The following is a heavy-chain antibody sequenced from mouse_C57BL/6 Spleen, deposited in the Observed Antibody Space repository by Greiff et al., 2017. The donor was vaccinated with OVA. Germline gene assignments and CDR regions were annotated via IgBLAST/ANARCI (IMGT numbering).Heavy chain of an antibody. CDR2: IYPSDSET. J-gene: IGHJ1*03. CDR3: ASGGNYRYFDV. V-gene: IGHV1-61*01. D-gene: IGHD2-1*01. CDR1: GYTFTSYW. Sequence: VQLQQPGAELVRPGSSVKLSCKASGYTFTSYWMDWVKQRPGQGLEWIGNIYPSDSETHYNQKFKDKATLTVDKSSSTAYMQLSSLTSEDSAVYYCASGGNYRYFDVWGTGTTVTVSS.